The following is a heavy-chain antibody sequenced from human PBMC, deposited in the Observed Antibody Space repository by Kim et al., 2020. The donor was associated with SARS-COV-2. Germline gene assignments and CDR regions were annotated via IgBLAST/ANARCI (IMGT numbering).Heavy chain of an antibody. V-gene: IGHV4-39*07. J-gene: IGHJ1*01. CDR2: LYHRGYK. D-gene: IGHD2-15*01. CDR3: ARPYGGGY. CDR1: GDSIGTSDYY. Sequence: SETLSLMCTVSGDSIGTSDYYWGWIRQAPGKGLEWIASLYHRGYKSYNPSLQSRVSISMDTPRNQFSLQLKSMTAADTAIYYCARPYGGGYWGQGILVTVSS.